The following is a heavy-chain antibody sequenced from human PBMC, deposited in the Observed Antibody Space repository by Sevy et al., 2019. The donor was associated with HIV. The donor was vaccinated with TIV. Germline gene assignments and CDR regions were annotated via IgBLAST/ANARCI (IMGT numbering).Heavy chain of an antibody. J-gene: IGHJ4*02. Sequence: ASMKVSCKASGYTFTSYDINWVRQATGQGLEWMGWMNPNSGNTGYAQKFQGRVTMTRNTSISTAYMELSSLRSEDTAVYYCARGRYYDYVWGSYPSGPDYWGQGTLVTVSS. CDR2: MNPNSGNT. CDR3: ARGRYYDYVWGSYPSGPDY. D-gene: IGHD3-16*01. CDR1: GYTFTSYD. V-gene: IGHV1-8*01.